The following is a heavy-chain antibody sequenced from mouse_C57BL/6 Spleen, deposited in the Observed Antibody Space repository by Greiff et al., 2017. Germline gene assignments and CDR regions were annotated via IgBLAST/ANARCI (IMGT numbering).Heavy chain of an antibody. J-gene: IGHJ2*01. Sequence: EVKLQESGPGMVKPSQSLSLTCTVTGYSITSGYDWHWIRHFPGNKLEWMGYISYSGSTNYNPSLKSRISITHDTSKNHFFLKLNSVTTEDTATYYCARENYGNYFDYWGQGTTLTVSS. CDR3: ARENYGNYFDY. V-gene: IGHV3-1*01. D-gene: IGHD2-1*01. CDR2: ISYSGST. CDR1: GYSITSGYD.